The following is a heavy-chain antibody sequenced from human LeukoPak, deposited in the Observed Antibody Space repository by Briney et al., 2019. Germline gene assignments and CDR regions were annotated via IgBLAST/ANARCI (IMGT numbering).Heavy chain of an antibody. CDR1: GGSISSYY. CDR3: ARVGYSYGPPDY. V-gene: IGHV4-59*01. Sequence: SETLSLTRTVPGGSISSYYWSWIRQPPGKGLEWIGYIYYSGSTNYNPSLKSRVTMSVDSSKNQFSLQLSSVTAADTAVYYCARVGYSYGPPDYWGQGTLVTVSS. J-gene: IGHJ4*02. CDR2: IYYSGST. D-gene: IGHD5-18*01.